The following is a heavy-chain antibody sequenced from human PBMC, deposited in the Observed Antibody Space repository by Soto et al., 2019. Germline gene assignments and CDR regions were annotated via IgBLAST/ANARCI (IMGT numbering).Heavy chain of an antibody. Sequence: PGGSLRLSCAASEFTLENYAMHWVRQAPGKGLEWVSGITWNGGTIDYGDSVKGRFTISRDNAKNSLYLQMNSLRAEDTAIYYCAKSSAVGANFFDLWGQGTLVTVSS. J-gene: IGHJ4*02. V-gene: IGHV3-9*01. CDR3: AKSSAVGANFFDL. CDR1: EFTLENYA. D-gene: IGHD1-26*01. CDR2: ITWNGGTI.